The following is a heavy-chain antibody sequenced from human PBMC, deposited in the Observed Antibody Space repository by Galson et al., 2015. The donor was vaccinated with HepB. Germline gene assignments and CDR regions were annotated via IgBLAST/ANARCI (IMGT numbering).Heavy chain of an antibody. CDR1: GYTFTGYY. CDR2: INPNSGGT. CDR3: ARGSTPIVVVVASYYYYYMDV. J-gene: IGHJ6*03. V-gene: IGHV1-2*06. Sequence: SVKVSCKASGYTFTGYYMHWVRQAPGQGLEWMGRINPNSGGTNYAQKFQGRVTMTRDTSISTAYMELSRLRSDDTAVYYCARGSTPIVVVVASYYYYYMDVWGKGTTVTVSS. D-gene: IGHD2-15*01.